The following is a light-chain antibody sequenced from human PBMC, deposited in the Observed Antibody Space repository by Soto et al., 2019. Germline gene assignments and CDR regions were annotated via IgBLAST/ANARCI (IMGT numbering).Light chain of an antibody. V-gene: IGKV3-20*01. CDR1: QILSTNS. CDR2: AAS. CDR3: QQYDASPLT. Sequence: IVLTQSSRTLSLSPVERATLACRASQILSTNSLAWYQQKPAHTPRLLLYAASTRDTDIPDRFNGSGSGTDFALTISRLEPEDFALSYCQQYDASPLTFSPGTQVDIK. J-gene: IGKJ3*01.